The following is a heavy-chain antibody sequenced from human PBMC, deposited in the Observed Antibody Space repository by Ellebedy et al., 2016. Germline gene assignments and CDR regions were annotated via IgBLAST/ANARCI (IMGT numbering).Heavy chain of an antibody. D-gene: IGHD6-19*01. CDR2: IYYDGTNK. Sequence: GGSLRLSXEGSGFSFNKYGMQWIRQAPGKGLEWVAIIYYDGTNKYYADSVKGRFTVSRDNSKNILYLQMNSLTAEDTAVYYYARDAWGSGWTDFWGQGVLVTVSA. CDR1: GFSFNKYG. J-gene: IGHJ4*02. V-gene: IGHV3-33*01. CDR3: ARDAWGSGWTDF.